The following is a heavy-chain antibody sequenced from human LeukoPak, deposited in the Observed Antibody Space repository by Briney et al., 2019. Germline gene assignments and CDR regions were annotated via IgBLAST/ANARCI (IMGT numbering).Heavy chain of an antibody. CDR3: ARASSGSYSRYFDY. D-gene: IGHD1-26*01. V-gene: IGHV4-4*02. J-gene: IGHJ4*02. CDR2: IYLSGTT. CDR1: GDSLKTNTW. Sequence: SETLSLTCAVSGDSLKTNTWWSWVRQPPAKGLEWIGEIYLSGTTNYNPSLKSRVTISVDKSKNQFSLNLSSVTAADTAVYYCARASSGSYSRYFDYWGRGTLVTVSS.